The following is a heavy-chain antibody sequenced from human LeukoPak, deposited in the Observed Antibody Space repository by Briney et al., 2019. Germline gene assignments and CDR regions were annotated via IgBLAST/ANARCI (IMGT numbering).Heavy chain of an antibody. V-gene: IGHV3-21*01. CDR3: ARVGATRGGHAFDI. J-gene: IGHJ3*02. CDR1: GFTFSSYS. Sequence: PGGSLRLSCAASGFTFSSYSMNWVRQAPGKGLEWVSSISSSSSYIYYADSVKGRFTISRENAKNSLYLQMNSLRAEDTAVYYCARVGATRGGHAFDIWAQGTMVSVSS. D-gene: IGHD1-26*01. CDR2: ISSSSSYI.